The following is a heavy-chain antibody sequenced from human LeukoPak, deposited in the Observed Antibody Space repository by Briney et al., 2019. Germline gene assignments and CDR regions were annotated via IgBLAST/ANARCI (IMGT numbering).Heavy chain of an antibody. CDR1: GGTSGIYA. CDR3: ARDLYCSDTNCYSQTQYYYYGMDV. V-gene: IGHV1-69*04. Sequence: SVKVSCKASGGTSGIYAINWVRQAPGQGLEWMGRIIPRLGKTNYTQKFQGRVTITADTSTHTAYMELSSLRSEDTAVYYCARDLYCSDTNCYSQTQYYYYGMDVWGQGTTVTVSS. D-gene: IGHD2-2*02. CDR2: IIPRLGKT. J-gene: IGHJ6*02.